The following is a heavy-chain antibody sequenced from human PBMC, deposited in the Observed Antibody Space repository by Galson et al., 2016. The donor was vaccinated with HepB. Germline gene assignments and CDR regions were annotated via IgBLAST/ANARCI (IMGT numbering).Heavy chain of an antibody. Sequence: SCKASGYSFTTYAMHWVRRAPGQGYEWMGWINEANRDTKYSPKFKGRVTMTSDTFASTAYLELSSLTSEDTAIYYCARALEAAAGTNFYYFGMDVWGQGTTVTVSS. D-gene: IGHD6-13*01. CDR2: INEANRDT. V-gene: IGHV1-3*01. J-gene: IGHJ6*01. CDR1: GYSFTTYA. CDR3: ARALEAAAGTNFYYFGMDV.